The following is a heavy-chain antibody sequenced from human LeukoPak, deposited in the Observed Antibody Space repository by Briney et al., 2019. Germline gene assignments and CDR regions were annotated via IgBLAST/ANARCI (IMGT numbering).Heavy chain of an antibody. CDR2: IYYSGST. D-gene: IGHD6-19*01. V-gene: IGHV4-61*01. J-gene: IGHJ5*02. CDR3: ARAQWAVAGTVLVGWFDP. CDR1: GGSISSSSYY. Sequence: SETLSLTCTVSGGSISSSSYYWSWIRQPPGKGLEWIGYIYYSGSTNYNPSLKSRVTISVDTSKNQFSLKLSSVTAADTAVYYCARAQWAVAGTVLVGWFDPWGQGTLVTVSS.